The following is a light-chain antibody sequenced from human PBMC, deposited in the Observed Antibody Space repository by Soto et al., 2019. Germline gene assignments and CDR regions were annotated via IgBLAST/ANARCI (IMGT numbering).Light chain of an antibody. CDR2: DAS. CDR1: QTISPW. Sequence: DIQMTQSPSTMSASIGDTVTITCRASQTISPWLGWYKQRTGKAPHLLISDASTLESGVPSRFSGSGSGTAFTLTISSLQPDDFATYYCLQDNGSSLTFGQGTKVDIK. CDR3: LQDNGSSLT. V-gene: IGKV1-5*01. J-gene: IGKJ2*01.